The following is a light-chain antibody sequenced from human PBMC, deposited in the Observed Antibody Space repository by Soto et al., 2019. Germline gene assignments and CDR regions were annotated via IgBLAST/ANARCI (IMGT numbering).Light chain of an antibody. Sequence: QSVLTQSPSASASLGASVKLTCTLSSGHSNYAIAWHQQQPEKGPRYLMKVNSDGSHRKGDGIPDRFSGSSSGAQRYLTISSLQSEDEADDYCQTWGTGIRVFGTGTKLTVL. J-gene: IGLJ1*01. V-gene: IGLV4-69*01. CDR3: QTWGTGIRV. CDR2: VNSDGSH. CDR1: SGHSNYA.